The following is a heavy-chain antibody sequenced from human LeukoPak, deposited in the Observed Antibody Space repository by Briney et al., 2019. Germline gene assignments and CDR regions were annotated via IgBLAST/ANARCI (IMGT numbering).Heavy chain of an antibody. Sequence: GGSLRLSCAASGFTVSTTYMSWVRQAPGKGLEWVSIIYTGGSTYYAHSVKGRFTISRDNSKNTLYLQMNSLRAEDTAVYYCATTGYSSRNYWGQGTLVTVSS. CDR3: ATTGYSSRNY. J-gene: IGHJ4*02. D-gene: IGHD6-13*01. CDR2: IYTGGST. V-gene: IGHV3-53*01. CDR1: GFTVSTTY.